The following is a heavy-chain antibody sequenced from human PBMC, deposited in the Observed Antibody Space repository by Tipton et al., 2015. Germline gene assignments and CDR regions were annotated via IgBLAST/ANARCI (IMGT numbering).Heavy chain of an antibody. J-gene: IGHJ4*02. V-gene: IGHV4-38-2*01. D-gene: IGHD3-10*01. Sequence: TLSLTCAVSAYSISSDYYWGWIRQPPGKGLEWIGSISHSGNTYYNPSLKSRVTMSVDTSKKQFSLKLNSVTAADTAVYYCARGLLLWFGMSDYWGRGTLVTVSS. CDR1: AYSISSDYY. CDR3: ARGLLLWFGMSDY. CDR2: ISHSGNT.